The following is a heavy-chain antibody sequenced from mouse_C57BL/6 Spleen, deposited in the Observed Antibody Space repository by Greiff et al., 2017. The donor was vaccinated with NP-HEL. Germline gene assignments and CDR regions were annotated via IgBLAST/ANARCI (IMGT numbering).Heavy chain of an antibody. CDR1: GYTFTSYW. CDR3: ARDYGYDDAMDY. CDR2: IHPNSGST. J-gene: IGHJ4*01. D-gene: IGHD2-2*01. V-gene: IGHV1-64*01. Sequence: QVQLQQPGAELVKPGASVKLSCKASGYTFTSYWMHWVKQRPGQGLEWIGMIHPNSGSTNYNEKFKSKATLTVDKSSSTAYMQLSSLTSEDSAVYYCARDYGYDDAMDYWGQGTSVTVSS.